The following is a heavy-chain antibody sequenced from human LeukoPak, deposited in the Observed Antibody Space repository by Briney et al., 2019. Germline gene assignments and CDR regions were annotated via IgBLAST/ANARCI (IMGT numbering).Heavy chain of an antibody. CDR3: ASESSGTFDY. V-gene: IGHV4-61*01. Sequence: SETLSLTCTVSGGSVSSGSYYWSWIRQPPRKGLEWIGYIYYSGSTNYNPSLKSRVTISVDTSKNQFSLKLSSVTAADTAAYYCASESSGTFDYWGQGTLVTVSS. J-gene: IGHJ4*02. CDR2: IYYSGST. D-gene: IGHD6-6*01. CDR1: GGSVSSGSYY.